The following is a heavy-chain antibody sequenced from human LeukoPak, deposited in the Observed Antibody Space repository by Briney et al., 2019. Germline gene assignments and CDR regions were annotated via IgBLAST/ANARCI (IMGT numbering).Heavy chain of an antibody. J-gene: IGHJ4*02. CDR3: AKGVSISAAGVDY. D-gene: IGHD6-13*01. CDR2: ISGGGHST. V-gene: IGHV3-23*01. Sequence: GGSLRLSCAASGFTFSSYAMAWARQAPGEGLEWVSGISGGGHSTYYADSVKGRFTISRDNSQKTLYLQMNSLRAEDTAVYYCAKGVSISAAGVDYWGQGTLVTVSS. CDR1: GFTFSSYA.